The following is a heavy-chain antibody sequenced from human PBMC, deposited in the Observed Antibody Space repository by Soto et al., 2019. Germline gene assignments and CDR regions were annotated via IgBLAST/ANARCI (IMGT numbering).Heavy chain of an antibody. CDR1: GGSFSGYY. CDR3: ARGGVLAYCGGDCYSNDY. J-gene: IGHJ4*02. Sequence: PSETLSLTCAVYGGSFSGYYWSWIRQPPGKGLEWIGEINHSGSTNYNLSLKSRVTISVDTSKNQFSLKLSSVTAADTAVYYCARGGVLAYCGGDCYSNDYWGQGTLVTVSS. D-gene: IGHD2-21*02. V-gene: IGHV4-34*01. CDR2: INHSGST.